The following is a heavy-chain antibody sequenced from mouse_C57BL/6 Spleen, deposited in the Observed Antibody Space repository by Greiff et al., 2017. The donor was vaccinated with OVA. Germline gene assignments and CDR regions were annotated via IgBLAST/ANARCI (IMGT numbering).Heavy chain of an antibody. CDR3: ARWLLLSVSMDY. D-gene: IGHD2-3*01. J-gene: IGHJ4*01. Sequence: EVQLQQSGPELVKPGASVKISCKASGYTFNDYYMNWVKQSHGKSLEWIGDINHNNGGTSSNQKFKGKATLTVDKSSSTAYMELRILTSEDSAVYYCARWLLLSVSMDYWRQGTADTVSS. V-gene: IGHV1-26*01. CDR2: INHNNGGT. CDR1: GYTFNDYY.